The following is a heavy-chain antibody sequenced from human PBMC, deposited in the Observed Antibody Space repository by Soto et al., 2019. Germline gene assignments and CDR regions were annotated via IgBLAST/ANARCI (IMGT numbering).Heavy chain of an antibody. V-gene: IGHV1-18*01. Sequence: QVQLVQSGAEVKKPGASVKVSCKASGYTFTSYGISWVRQAPGQGLEWMGWISAYNGNTNYAQKLQGRVTMTTDTATSTAYMERRRLRSDDTAVYYCARDGGYSGYFVPSYYYYYGMDVWGQGTTVTVSS. D-gene: IGHD5-12*01. CDR3: ARDGGYSGYFVPSYYYYYGMDV. J-gene: IGHJ6*02. CDR2: ISAYNGNT. CDR1: GYTFTSYG.